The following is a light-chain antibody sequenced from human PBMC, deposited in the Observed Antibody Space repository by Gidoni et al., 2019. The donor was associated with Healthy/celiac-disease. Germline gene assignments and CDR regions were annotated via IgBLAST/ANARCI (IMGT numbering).Light chain of an antibody. J-gene: IGKJ2*01. Sequence: TQWPASLSASVGDRVTITCRASQSISSYLNWYQQKPGKSPKLLIYAASSLQSGVPSSFCGTGSGTHFTLSTSSLQPVDLSTSYCQPGSSLPRTFGQGTKLEIK. CDR1: QSISSY. CDR3: QPGSSLPRT. V-gene: IGKV1-39*01. CDR2: AAS.